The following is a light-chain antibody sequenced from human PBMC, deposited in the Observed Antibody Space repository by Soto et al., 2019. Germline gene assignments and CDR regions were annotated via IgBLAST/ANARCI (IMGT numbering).Light chain of an antibody. CDR3: LQEYNYPFT. V-gene: IGKV1-6*01. CDR2: AAS. J-gene: IGKJ3*01. Sequence: AIQMTRSPSSLSASVGDRVTITCRASQDIRNDLGWYQQKPGQAPNLLIYAASTLQSGVPSRFSGSGSGTDFTLTISSLQPEDFATYYCLQEYNYPFTFGPGTKVDIK. CDR1: QDIRND.